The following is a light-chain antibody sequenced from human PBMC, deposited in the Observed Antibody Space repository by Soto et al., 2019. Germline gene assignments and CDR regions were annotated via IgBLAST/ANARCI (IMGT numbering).Light chain of an antibody. J-gene: IGKJ5*01. CDR1: QSVSTY. CDR3: HQRNT. Sequence: EIFLTQSPDTLSLSPGDRATLSCRASQSVSTYLAWYRQTPGQAPRLLIYDTSNRATGVPPRFSGSRSGTDFTLTISSVEPEDFAVFYCHQRNTFGQGTRLEIK. V-gene: IGKV3-11*01. CDR2: DTS.